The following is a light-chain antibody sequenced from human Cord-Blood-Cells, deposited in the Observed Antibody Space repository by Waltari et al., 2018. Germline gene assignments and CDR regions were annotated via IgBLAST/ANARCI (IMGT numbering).Light chain of an antibody. J-gene: IGLJ2*01. V-gene: IGLV3-1*01. Sequence: SYELTQPPSVSVSPGQTASITCPGEKLGDKYACWYQQKPGQYPVLVIYQDSKRPSGIPERFSGSNSGNTATLTISGTQAMDEADYYCQAWDSSTVVFGGGTKLTVL. CDR3: QAWDSSTVV. CDR2: QDS. CDR1: KLGDKY.